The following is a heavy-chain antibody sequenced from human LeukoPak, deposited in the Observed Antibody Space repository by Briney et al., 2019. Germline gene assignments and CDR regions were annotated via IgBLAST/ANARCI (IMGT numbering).Heavy chain of an antibody. D-gene: IGHD1-14*01. CDR1: VGSINNYY. CDR2: IYYTGGET. Sequence: SETLSLTCTVSVGSINNYYWSWIRQPPGKGLEWIGYIYYTGGETNYNPSLKSRLTISVDTSKNQFSLMLTSVTAADTAVYYCARQPGGTAAFDIWAQGTMVTVSS. V-gene: IGHV4-59*08. J-gene: IGHJ3*02. CDR3: ARQPGGTAAFDI.